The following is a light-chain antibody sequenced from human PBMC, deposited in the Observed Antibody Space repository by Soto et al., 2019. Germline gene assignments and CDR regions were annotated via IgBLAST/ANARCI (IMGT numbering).Light chain of an antibody. CDR3: QQYTNWPYT. Sequence: EIVMTQSPATLSVSPGERASLSCRASQSVGSNLAWYQQTAGQAPRLLIYGASTRATGIPARFSGSGSGTEFTLTIRSLHSEDFAVYYCQQYTNWPYTFGQGTKLEIK. CDR2: GAS. CDR1: QSVGSN. J-gene: IGKJ2*01. V-gene: IGKV3-15*01.